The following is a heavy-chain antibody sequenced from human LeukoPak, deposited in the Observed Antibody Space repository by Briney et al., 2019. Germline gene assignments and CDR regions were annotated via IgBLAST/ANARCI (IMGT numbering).Heavy chain of an antibody. Sequence: GSLRLSCAASGFTFSSYSMNWVRQAPGKGLEWVSSISSSSSYIYYADSVKGRFTISRDNAKNSLYLQMNSLRAEDTAVYYCARERRSSWYGMDVWGQGTTVTVSS. CDR2: ISSSSSYI. CDR1: GFTFSSYS. CDR3: ARERRSSWYGMDV. V-gene: IGHV3-21*01. D-gene: IGHD6-13*01. J-gene: IGHJ6*02.